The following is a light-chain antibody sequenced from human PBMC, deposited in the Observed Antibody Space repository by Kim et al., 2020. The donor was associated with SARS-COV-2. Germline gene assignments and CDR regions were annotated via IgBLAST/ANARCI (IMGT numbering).Light chain of an antibody. CDR3: SSNTSSNTLV. CDR1: SRDVGRYTY. CDR2: DVT. V-gene: IGLV2-14*03. Sequence: QSITIACTGTSRDVGRYTYFSWFQKHPVKAPQPLIYDVTNRPSGVSNRFSGSKSGNTASLTISGLQAENEADYYCSSNTSSNTLVFGGGTRLTVL. J-gene: IGLJ3*02.